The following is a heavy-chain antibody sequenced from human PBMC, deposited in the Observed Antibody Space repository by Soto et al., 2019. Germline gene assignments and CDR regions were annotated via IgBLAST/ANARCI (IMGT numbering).Heavy chain of an antibody. D-gene: IGHD3-10*01. CDR3: ATRSNGEGDDSAY. Sequence: QVQLQESGPGLVQPSATLSLTCTVSGGPISSYYWSWIRQPPGKGLEWIGCRVYSGSTNYNPSLKRRVTISVDTSKNQCSRWLSSVTAADTAVYFCATRSNGEGDDSAYWGKGTLVTASS. V-gene: IGHV4-59*08. CDR1: GGPISSYY. J-gene: IGHJ4*02. CDR2: RVYSGST.